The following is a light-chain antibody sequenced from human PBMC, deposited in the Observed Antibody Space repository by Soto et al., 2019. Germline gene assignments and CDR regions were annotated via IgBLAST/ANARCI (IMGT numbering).Light chain of an antibody. J-gene: IGLJ1*01. Sequence: QSALTQPASVSGSPGQSTTISCTGTISDVGSYNYVSWYQQYPGKAPKLMIYDVSTRPSGVSDRFSASNSGNTASLTISGLRAEDEADYYCGSYTTSSNYIFGTGTKLTVL. CDR3: GSYTTSSNYI. CDR1: ISDVGSYNY. CDR2: DVS. V-gene: IGLV2-14*03.